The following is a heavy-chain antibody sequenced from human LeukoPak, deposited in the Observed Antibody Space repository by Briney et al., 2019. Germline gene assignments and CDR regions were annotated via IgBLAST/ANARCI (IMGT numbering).Heavy chain of an antibody. CDR1: GFTFSSYA. CDR3: AKEYSSGYYYAYAFDI. V-gene: IGHV3-23*01. Sequence: GGSLRLSCAASGFTFSSYAMSWVRQAPGKGLEWVLGISGSGDSTYYAVSVKGRFTISRDNSKNTLYLQMNSLRAEDTAVYYCAKEYSSGYYYAYAFDIWGQGTMVTVSS. CDR2: ISGSGDST. J-gene: IGHJ3*02. D-gene: IGHD3-22*01.